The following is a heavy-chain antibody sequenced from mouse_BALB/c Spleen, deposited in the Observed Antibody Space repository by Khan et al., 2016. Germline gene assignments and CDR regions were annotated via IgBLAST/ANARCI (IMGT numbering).Heavy chain of an antibody. CDR3: TRVDTTGYAWCAY. Sequence: VQLQQSGTVLARPGASVKMSCKASGYTFSSYWMHWVKQRPGQGLEWIGVIYPGNSDATYNQNFKGKAELPAVTSTSTAYMELSSLTNEDSAVYYGTRVDTTGYAWCAYWGQGTLVTVSA. V-gene: IGHV1-5*01. D-gene: IGHD3-2*01. CDR1: GYTFSSYW. J-gene: IGHJ3*01. CDR2: IYPGNSDA.